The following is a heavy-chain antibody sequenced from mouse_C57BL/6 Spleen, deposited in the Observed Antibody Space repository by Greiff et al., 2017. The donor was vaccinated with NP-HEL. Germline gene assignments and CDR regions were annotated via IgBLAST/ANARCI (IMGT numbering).Heavy chain of an antibody. D-gene: IGHD2-4*01. Sequence: EVKLVESGGGLVQPGGSLKLSCAASGFTFSDYGMAWVRQAPRKGPEWVAFISNLAYSIYYADTVKGRFTISRENAKNTLYLEMSSLRSEDTAMYYCARRGDYDGGDYYAMDYWGQGTSVTVSS. J-gene: IGHJ4*01. CDR1: GFTFSDYG. CDR2: ISNLAYSI. V-gene: IGHV5-15*04. CDR3: ARRGDYDGGDYYAMDY.